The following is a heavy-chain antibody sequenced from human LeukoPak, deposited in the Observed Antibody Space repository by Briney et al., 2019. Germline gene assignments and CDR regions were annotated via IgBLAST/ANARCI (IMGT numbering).Heavy chain of an antibody. V-gene: IGHV3-23*01. D-gene: IGHD3-3*01. CDR3: AKWSNHDFWSGQLARWFDP. CDR1: GFTFSSYA. CDR2: ISGSGGST. J-gene: IGHJ5*02. Sequence: GGSLRLSCAASGFTFSSYAMHWVRQAPGKGLEWVSAISGSGGSTYYADSVKGRFTISRDNSKNTLYLQMNSLRAEDTAVYYCAKWSNHDFWSGQLARWFDPWGQGTLVTVSS.